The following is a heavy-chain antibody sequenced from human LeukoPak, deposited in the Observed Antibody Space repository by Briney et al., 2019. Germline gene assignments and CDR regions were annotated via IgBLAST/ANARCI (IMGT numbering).Heavy chain of an antibody. CDR2: IYYSWST. Sequence: SETLSLTCTVSGGSISSYCWSWVRHPPAQGLGLVGYIYYSWSTNYNPSLKRRVTISVDADKTQFPLTLKSVTAADTAVYSCARRYFDWLLYNGAYYDYYYAMDVWGQGTTVTVSS. CDR1: GGSISSYC. J-gene: IGHJ6*02. D-gene: IGHD3-9*01. CDR3: ARRYFDWLLYNGAYYDYYYAMDV. V-gene: IGHV4-59*13.